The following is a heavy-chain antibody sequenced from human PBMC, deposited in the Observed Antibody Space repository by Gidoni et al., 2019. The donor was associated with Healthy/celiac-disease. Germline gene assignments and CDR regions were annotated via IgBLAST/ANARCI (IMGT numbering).Heavy chain of an antibody. V-gene: IGHV3-23*01. CDR2: ISGSGGST. Sequence: EVQLLGAGGGLVPPGGSLRLSCSASGFTFSSFGMSWVRQGPGKGLELVSAISGSGGSTSYADSVKGRCTISRDNSKNTLYLQMNSLRAEDTAVYYCAKETRDSPVLYYYYGMDVWGQGTTVTVSS. D-gene: IGHD1-1*01. CDR3: AKETRDSPVLYYYYGMDV. CDR1: GFTFSSFG. J-gene: IGHJ6*02.